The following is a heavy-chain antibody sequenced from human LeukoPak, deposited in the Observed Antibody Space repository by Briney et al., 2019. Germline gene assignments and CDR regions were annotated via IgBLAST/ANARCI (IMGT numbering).Heavy chain of an antibody. V-gene: IGHV4-34*01. CDR1: GGSFSGYY. J-gene: IGHJ4*02. D-gene: IGHD2-2*01. Sequence: SETLSLTCAVHGGSFSGYYWSWIRQPPGKGLEWIGEINHSGSTNYNPSLKSRVTISVDTSKNQFSLKLSSVTAADTAVYYCARVGYCSSTSCDYWGQGTLVTVSS. CDR3: ARVGYCSSTSCDY. CDR2: INHSGST.